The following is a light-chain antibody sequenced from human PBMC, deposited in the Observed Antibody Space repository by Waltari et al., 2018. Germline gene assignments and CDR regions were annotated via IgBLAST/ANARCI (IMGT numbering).Light chain of an antibody. CDR2: DAS. CDR3: QQYANSPLT. J-gene: IGKJ4*01. CDR1: QSVPRDY. V-gene: IGKV3-20*01. Sequence: EIVLTQSPRTLSLSPGERATLSCRASQSVPRDYLAWYHQKPGQAPRLLIYDASNRATGIPDRFSGSGSGTDFTLTISRLEPEDFALYYCQQYANSPLTFGGGTKVEIK.